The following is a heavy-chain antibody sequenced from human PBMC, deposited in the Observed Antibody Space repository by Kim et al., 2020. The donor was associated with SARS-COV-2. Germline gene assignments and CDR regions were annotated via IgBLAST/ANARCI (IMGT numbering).Heavy chain of an antibody. CDR2: ISWNSGGK. CDR3: AKMASGSSSHASHFDS. CDR1: GFKFNDYA. D-gene: IGHD6-25*01. Sequence: GGSLRLSCAASGFKFNDYAMHWVRQGPGKGLEWVSYISWNSGGKRYADSVQGRFTISRDSGRNTVYLQMNNLRVEDTALYFCAKMASGSSSHASHFDSWGQGILVTVSS. J-gene: IGHJ5*01. V-gene: IGHV3-9*01.